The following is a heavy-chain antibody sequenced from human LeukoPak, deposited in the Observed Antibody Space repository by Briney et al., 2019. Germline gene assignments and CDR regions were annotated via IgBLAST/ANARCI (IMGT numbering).Heavy chain of an antibody. CDR1: GYTFTNYY. D-gene: IGHD1-26*01. J-gene: IGHJ6*02. CDR3: ARGGTYYYYGMDV. Sequence: ASVKVSFKASGYTFTNYYVHWVRQAPGQGLEWMGMINLSGGSTNYAQKLQGRVTMTRDTSTTTVYMELSSLRSEDTAIYYCARGGTYYYYGMDVWGQGTTVTVSS. V-gene: IGHV1-46*01. CDR2: INLSGGST.